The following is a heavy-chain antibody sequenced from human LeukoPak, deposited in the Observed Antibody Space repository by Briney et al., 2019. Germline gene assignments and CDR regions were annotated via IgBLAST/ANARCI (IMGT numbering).Heavy chain of an antibody. V-gene: IGHV3-30*03. D-gene: IGHD6-13*01. Sequence: GGSLRLSCAAAGFTFSSYGMHWVSQAPGKGLEWVAVISYDGSNKYYADSVKGRFTISRDNSKNTLYLQMNSLRAEDTAVYYCASPDSSSYFWGQGTLVTVSS. CDR3: ASPDSSSYF. J-gene: IGHJ4*02. CDR1: GFTFSSYG. CDR2: ISYDGSNK.